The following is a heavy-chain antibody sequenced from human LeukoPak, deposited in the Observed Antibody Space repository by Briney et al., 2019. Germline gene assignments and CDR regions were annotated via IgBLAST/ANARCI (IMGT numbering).Heavy chain of an antibody. CDR1: GFTFSSYA. CDR3: AKARDGYNLIPDALDI. V-gene: IGHV3-23*01. J-gene: IGHJ3*02. CDR2: ISGSGGST. Sequence: PGGSLRLSCAASGFTFSSYAMSWVRQAPGKGLEWVSAISGSGGSTYYADSVKGRFTISRDNSKNTLYLQMNSLRAEDTAVYYCAKARDGYNLIPDALDIWGQGTMVTVSS. D-gene: IGHD5-24*01.